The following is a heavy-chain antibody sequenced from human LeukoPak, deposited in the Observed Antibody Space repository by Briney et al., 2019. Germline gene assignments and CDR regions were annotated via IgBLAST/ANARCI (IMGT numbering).Heavy chain of an antibody. D-gene: IGHD6-13*01. CDR3: ARAAAGLDY. CDR1: GGSIRSAY. J-gene: IGHJ4*02. V-gene: IGHV4-59*01. CDR2: VSYSGST. Sequence: SETLSLTCTVPGGSIRSAYWSWIPHPPGKGLEWIGYVSYSGSTTYNPSLKSRVTISVDTCKNQFSPKLSSVTAADTAVYYCARAAAGLDYWGQGTLVTVSS.